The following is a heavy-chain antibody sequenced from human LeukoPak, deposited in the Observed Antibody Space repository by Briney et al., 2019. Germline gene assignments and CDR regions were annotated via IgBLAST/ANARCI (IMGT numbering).Heavy chain of an antibody. CDR3: ARVWLSWQGTMVRAVNAFDI. CDR2: ISAYSGNT. V-gene: IGHV1-18*01. J-gene: IGHJ3*02. CDR1: GYTFSDYS. D-gene: IGHD3-10*01. Sequence: ASVEVSCKASGYTFSDYSISWVRQAPGQGLEWMGWISAYSGNTNYAQKLQGRVTMTTDTSTSTVYMELRSLRSDDTAVYYCARVWLSWQGTMVRAVNAFDIWGQGTMVTVSS.